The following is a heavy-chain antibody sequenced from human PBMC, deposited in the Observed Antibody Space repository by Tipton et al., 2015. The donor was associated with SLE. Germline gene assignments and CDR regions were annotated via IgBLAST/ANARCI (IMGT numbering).Heavy chain of an antibody. CDR2: IYTSGAT. V-gene: IGHV4-4*07. CDR3: ARDFWSGNSHFFDL. J-gene: IGHJ5*02. D-gene: IGHD3-3*01. Sequence: TLSLICTVSGGSISGFYWCWIRQPDGKGLEWIGRIYTSGATDPHPSLRSRVTVSRDTSKNQLSLKMTSVTAADTAVYYCARDFWSGNSHFFDLWGQGTLVTVSS. CDR1: GGSISGFY.